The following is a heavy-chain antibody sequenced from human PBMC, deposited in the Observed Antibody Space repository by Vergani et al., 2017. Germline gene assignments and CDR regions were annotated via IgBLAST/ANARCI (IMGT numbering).Heavy chain of an antibody. D-gene: IGHD3-9*01. CDR1: GFTFTSSA. CDR3: ARYRYYDILTGYTYNWFDP. V-gene: IGHV1-58*01. Sequence: QMQLVQSGPEVKKPGTSVKVSCKASGFTFTSSAVQWVRQARGQRLEWIGWISAYNGNTNYAQKLQGRVTMTTDTSTSTAYMELRSLRSDDTAVYYCARYRYYDILTGYTYNWFDPWGQGTLVTVSS. J-gene: IGHJ5*02. CDR2: ISAYNGNT.